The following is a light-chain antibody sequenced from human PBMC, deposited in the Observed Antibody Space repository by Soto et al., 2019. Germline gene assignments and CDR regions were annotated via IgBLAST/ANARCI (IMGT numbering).Light chain of an antibody. V-gene: IGKV1-5*01. CDR2: DAS. Sequence: DIQMTQSPSTLSASVGDRVTITCRASQSISSWLAWYPQKPGKAPKLLIYDASSLESGVPSRFSGSGSGTEFALTISSLQPVDFATNYWQQYNSYPWTFGQGTKVEIK. CDR1: QSISSW. J-gene: IGKJ1*01. CDR3: QQYNSYPWT.